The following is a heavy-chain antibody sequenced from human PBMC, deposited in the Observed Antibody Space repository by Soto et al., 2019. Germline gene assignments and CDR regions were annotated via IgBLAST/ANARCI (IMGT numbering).Heavy chain of an antibody. CDR3: AKESSCSTTSCYFDY. V-gene: IGHV3-23*01. CDR2: NSGSGGST. D-gene: IGHD2-2*01. Sequence: LRLSFAASGFTFSSYAMNWVRQGPGKGLEWVSTNSGSGGSTNYADSVKGRFTISRDNSKNTLYLQMNSLRAEDTAVYYCAKESSCSTTSCYFDYWGQGTLVTVSS. J-gene: IGHJ4*02. CDR1: GFTFSSYA.